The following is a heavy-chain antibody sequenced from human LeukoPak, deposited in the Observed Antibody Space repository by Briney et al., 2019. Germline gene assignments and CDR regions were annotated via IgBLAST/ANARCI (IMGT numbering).Heavy chain of an antibody. D-gene: IGHD1-26*01. CDR1: GYTFTSYD. CDR3: ASGKPSGSYFDY. Sequence: ASVKVSCKASGYTFTSYDINWVRQAPGQGLEWMGWISAYNGNTNYAQKLQGRVTMTTDTSTSTAYMELRSLRSDDTAVYYCASGKPSGSYFDYWGQGTLVTVSS. CDR2: ISAYNGNT. V-gene: IGHV1-18*01. J-gene: IGHJ4*02.